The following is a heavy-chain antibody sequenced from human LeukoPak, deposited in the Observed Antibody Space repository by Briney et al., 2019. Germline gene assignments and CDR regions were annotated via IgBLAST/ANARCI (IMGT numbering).Heavy chain of an antibody. CDR3: ARGIYDYGDSYYYCYYGMDV. CDR1: GGSFSGYY. V-gene: IGHV4-34*01. Sequence: SETLSLTCAVYGGSFSGYYWGWVRQPPGKGLEWVGEINHSGSTNYNPSLKSRVTISVDTSKNQFSLKLSSVTAADTAVYYCARGIYDYGDSYYYCYYGMDVWGKGTTVTVSS. J-gene: IGHJ6*04. CDR2: INHSGST. D-gene: IGHD4-17*01.